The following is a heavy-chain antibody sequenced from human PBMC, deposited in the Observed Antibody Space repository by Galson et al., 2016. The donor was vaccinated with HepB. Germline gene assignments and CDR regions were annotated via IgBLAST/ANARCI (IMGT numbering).Heavy chain of an antibody. CDR1: GDSVSSQTSA. D-gene: IGHD1-26*01. V-gene: IGHV6-1*01. Sequence: CAISGDSVSSQTSAWNWIRQSPSRGPEWLGRTFYRSEWYSFYAVSVKGRITISADTSKNQFSLQLNSVTPDDTAMYYCVRDLGGADAWSQGSLVTVSS. J-gene: IGHJ5*02. CDR3: VRDLGGADA. CDR2: TFYRSEWYS.